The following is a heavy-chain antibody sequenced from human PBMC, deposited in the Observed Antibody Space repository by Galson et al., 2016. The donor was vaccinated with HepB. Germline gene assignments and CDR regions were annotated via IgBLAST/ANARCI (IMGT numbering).Heavy chain of an antibody. CDR3: VRRFGDYGGYFDY. Sequence: SLRLSCAASGFIFSTYAMSWVRQAPGKGLEWVSSIGSLGGSTNYADSVKGRFSISRDNSKNTLYLEMNNVRAEDTAVYYCVRRFGDYGGYFDYWGQGTLVTVSS. D-gene: IGHD4-17*01. J-gene: IGHJ4*02. CDR1: GFIFSTYA. V-gene: IGHV3-23*01. CDR2: IGSLGGST.